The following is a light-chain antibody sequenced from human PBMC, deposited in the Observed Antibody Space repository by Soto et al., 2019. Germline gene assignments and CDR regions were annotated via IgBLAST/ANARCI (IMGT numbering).Light chain of an antibody. CDR1: QGVTTN. CDR2: DVS. V-gene: IGKV3-15*01. CDR3: QHDNSYSAA. J-gene: IGKJ1*01. Sequence: EILMTQSPCTLSVSPWERVTLSCRAGQGVTTNFAWYQQKSGQSPRLLIYDVSSRASGVPDRFSGSGSGTEFTLTISSLQPDDFATYYCQHDNSYSAASGQGTKVDIK.